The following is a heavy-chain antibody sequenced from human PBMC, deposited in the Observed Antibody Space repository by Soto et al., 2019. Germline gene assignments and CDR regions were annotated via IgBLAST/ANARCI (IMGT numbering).Heavy chain of an antibody. Sequence: PSQTLSLTCAISGDSVSSNSAAWNWIRQSPSRGLEWLGRTYYRSKWYNDYAVSVKSRITINPDTSKNQFSLQLNSVTPEDTAVYYCARTGYSSSWHYPSPYWFDPWGQGTLVTVSS. CDR3: ARTGYSSSWHYPSPYWFDP. V-gene: IGHV6-1*01. J-gene: IGHJ5*02. D-gene: IGHD6-13*01. CDR2: TYYRSKWYN. CDR1: GDSVSSNSAA.